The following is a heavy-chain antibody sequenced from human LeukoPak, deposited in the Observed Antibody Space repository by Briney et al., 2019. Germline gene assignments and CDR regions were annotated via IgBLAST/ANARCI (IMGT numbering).Heavy chain of an antibody. CDR1: GLTFSTYW. J-gene: IGHJ4*02. D-gene: IGHD3-22*01. CDR3: ARVDSSGSRVGFDY. V-gene: IGHV4-34*01. CDR2: INHSGST. Sequence: GSLRLSCAASGLTFSTYWMNWVRQAPGKGLEWIGEINHSGSTNYNPSLKSRVTISVDTSKNQFSLKLSSVTAADTAVYYCARVDSSGSRVGFDYWGQGTLVTVSS.